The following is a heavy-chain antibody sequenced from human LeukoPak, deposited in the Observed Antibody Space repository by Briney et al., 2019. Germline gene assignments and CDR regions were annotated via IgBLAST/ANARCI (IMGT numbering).Heavy chain of an antibody. Sequence: ASVKVSCKASGYTFTSYGISWVRQAPGQGLEWMGWISAYNGNTNYAQKLQGRVTMTTDTSTSTAYMELRSLRSDDTAVYCCARDWYYDFWSGYYKYYFDYWGQGTLVTVSS. CDR3: ARDWYYDFWSGYYKYYFDY. V-gene: IGHV1-18*01. J-gene: IGHJ4*02. CDR1: GYTFTSYG. D-gene: IGHD3-3*01. CDR2: ISAYNGNT.